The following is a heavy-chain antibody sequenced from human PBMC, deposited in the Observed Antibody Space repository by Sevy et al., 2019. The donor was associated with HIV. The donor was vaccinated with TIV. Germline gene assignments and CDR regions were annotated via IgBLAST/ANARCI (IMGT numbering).Heavy chain of an antibody. Sequence: GGSLRLSCAASGFTFNYYGVHWVRQAPGKGLEWVAFIGFDGSDKNYADSVKGRFTISRDNSQNTMYMQMNSLRPDDTAVYYCAKNTAAADFGGFDYWGHGTLVTVSS. V-gene: IGHV3-30*02. D-gene: IGHD6-13*01. J-gene: IGHJ4*01. CDR2: IGFDGSDK. CDR3: AKNTAAADFGGFDY. CDR1: GFTFNYYG.